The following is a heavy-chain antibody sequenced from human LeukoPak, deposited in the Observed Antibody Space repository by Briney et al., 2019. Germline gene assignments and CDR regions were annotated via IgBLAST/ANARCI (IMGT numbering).Heavy chain of an antibody. Sequence: ASVKVSCKASGYIFTGYYMHWVRQAPGQGLEWMGRINPNSGGTNYAQKFQGRVTMTGDTSISTAYMELSRLRSDDTAVYYCARQQLGFYYYMDVWGKGTTVTVSS. CDR2: INPNSGGT. CDR3: ARQQLGFYYYMDV. V-gene: IGHV1-2*06. J-gene: IGHJ6*03. CDR1: GYIFTGYY. D-gene: IGHD6-13*01.